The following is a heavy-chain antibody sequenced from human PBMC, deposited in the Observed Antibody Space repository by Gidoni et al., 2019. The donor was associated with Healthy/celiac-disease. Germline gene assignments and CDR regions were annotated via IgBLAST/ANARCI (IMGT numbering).Heavy chain of an antibody. J-gene: IGHJ4*02. CDR1: GFTFSRYS. Sequence: EVQLVESGGGLVKPGGSLRLSCAASGFTFSRYSMNWVRQAPGKGLEWVSSSSSSSSYIYYADSGMGRFTISIDNAKNALYLQMNSLRAEDTAVYYCARDRGVAYYFDYWGQGTLVTVSS. D-gene: IGHD3-10*01. CDR2: SSSSSSYI. V-gene: IGHV3-21*01. CDR3: ARDRGVAYYFDY.